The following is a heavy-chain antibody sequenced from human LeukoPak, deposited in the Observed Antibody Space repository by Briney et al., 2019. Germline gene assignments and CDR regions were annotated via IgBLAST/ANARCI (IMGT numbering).Heavy chain of an antibody. CDR2: ISANSGNT. CDR3: ARVVVEAGTNWFDP. J-gene: IGHJ5*02. Sequence: ASVKVSCKASGYTFTNYGITWVRQAPGQGLEWMGWISANSGNTNYAQKLQGRVTMTTDTSTSTVYMELRSLTSDDTAVYYCARVVVEAGTNWFDPWGQGTLVTVSS. CDR1: GYTFTNYG. D-gene: IGHD2-15*01. V-gene: IGHV1-18*01.